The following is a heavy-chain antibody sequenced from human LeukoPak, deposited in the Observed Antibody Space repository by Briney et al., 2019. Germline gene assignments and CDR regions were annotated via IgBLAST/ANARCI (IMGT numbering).Heavy chain of an antibody. V-gene: IGHV3-30*18. CDR1: GFTFSSYS. Sequence: HPGGSLRLSCAASGFTFSSYSMNWVRQAPGKGLEWVAVISYDGSNKYYADSVKGRFTISRDNSKNTLYLQMNSLRAEDTAVYYCAKDYVLLWFGDAFDIWGQGTMVTVSS. CDR2: ISYDGSNK. CDR3: AKDYVLLWFGDAFDI. J-gene: IGHJ3*02. D-gene: IGHD3-10*01.